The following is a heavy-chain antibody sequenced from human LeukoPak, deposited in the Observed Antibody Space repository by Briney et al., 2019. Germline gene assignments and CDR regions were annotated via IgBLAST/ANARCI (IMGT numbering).Heavy chain of an antibody. Sequence: ASVKVSCKASGHTFTTYYMHWVRQAPGQGLEWMGIINPNGGSTSYAQKFQGRVTMTRDTSTSTVYMELSSLRSEDTAVYYCARVGRGWGVLDYWGQGTLVTVSS. V-gene: IGHV1-46*01. CDR2: INPNGGST. CDR1: GHTFTTYY. D-gene: IGHD3-16*01. J-gene: IGHJ4*02. CDR3: ARVGRGWGVLDY.